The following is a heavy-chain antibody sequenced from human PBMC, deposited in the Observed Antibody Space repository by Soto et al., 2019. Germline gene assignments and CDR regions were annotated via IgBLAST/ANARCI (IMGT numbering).Heavy chain of an antibody. V-gene: IGHV3-48*03. CDR3: ARALPAAIVY. CDR2: ISSSGSTI. CDR1: GFTFSSYE. Sequence: GGSLGLSCAASGFTFSSYEMNWVRQAPGKGLEWVSYISSSGSTIYYADSVKGRFTISRDNAKNSLYLQMNSLRAEDTAVYYCARALPAAIVYWGQGTLVTVSS. D-gene: IGHD2-2*02. J-gene: IGHJ4*02.